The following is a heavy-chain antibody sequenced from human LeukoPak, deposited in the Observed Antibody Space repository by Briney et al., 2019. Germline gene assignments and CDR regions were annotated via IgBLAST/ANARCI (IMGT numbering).Heavy chain of an antibody. CDR3: AKAGAGGFDY. J-gene: IGHJ4*02. V-gene: IGHV3-30*02. CDR2: IRYDGSNK. CDR1: GFTFSTYW. Sequence: PGGSLRLSCAASGFTFSTYWMSWVRQAPGKGLEWVAFIRYDGSNKYYADSVKGRFTISRDNSKNTLYLQMNSLRAEDTAVYYCAKAGAGGFDYWGQGTLVTVSS. D-gene: IGHD3-16*01.